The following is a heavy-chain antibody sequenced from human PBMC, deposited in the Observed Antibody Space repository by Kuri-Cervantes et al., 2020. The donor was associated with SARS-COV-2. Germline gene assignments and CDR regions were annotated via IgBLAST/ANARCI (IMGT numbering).Heavy chain of an antibody. Sequence: ASVKVSCKASGYTFTTYYINWGRQAPGQGLEGMGIIHPSSGSTDYSQKFRGRVTLIIDTSTRTVYMELSSLISEDTAVYYWTRGLQWLRFVFDHWGQGTLVTVSS. D-gene: IGHD5-12*01. J-gene: IGHJ4*02. V-gene: IGHV1-46*01. CDR2: IHPSSGST. CDR3: TRGLQWLRFVFDH. CDR1: GYTFTTYY.